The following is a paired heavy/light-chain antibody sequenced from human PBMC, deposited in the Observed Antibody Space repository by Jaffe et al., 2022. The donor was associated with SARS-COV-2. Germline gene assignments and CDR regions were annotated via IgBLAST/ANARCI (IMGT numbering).Light chain of an antibody. J-gene: IGKJ4*01. CDR2: SAA. CDR1: QSVSTF. V-gene: IGKV1-39*01. CDR3: QQSYSTPFT. Sequence: DIQMTQSPSSLSASVGDRVTITCRAGQSVSTFLNWYQQRPGKAPNLLIYSAATLQSGVPSRFSGSGSGTDFTLTISSLQPDDFATYFCQQSYSTPFTFGGGTKLEI.
Heavy chain of an antibody. D-gene: IGHD2-2*01. J-gene: IGHJ6*02. V-gene: IGHV3-53*01. CDR2: LYSGGYT. CDR3: ASIGYCSSSSCSGMDV. CDR1: GFIVSASY. Sequence: EVQMVESGGGLIQPGGSLRLSCAASGFIVSASYMTWVRQAPGKGLESVSVLYSGGYTYYADSVKGRFTISRDISKNTLYLQMNSLRAEDTAVYYCASIGYCSSSSCSGMDVWGHGTTVAVS.